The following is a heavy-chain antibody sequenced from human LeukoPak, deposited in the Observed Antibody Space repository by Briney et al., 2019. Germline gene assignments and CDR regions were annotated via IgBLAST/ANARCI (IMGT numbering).Heavy chain of an antibody. CDR1: GYSFTSYW. J-gene: IGHJ4*02. CDR3: ARLADDYGGNGFLYYFDY. Sequence: GESLQISCKGSGYSFTSYWIGWVRQMPGKGLEWMGIIYPGDSDTRYSPSFQGQVTISADKSISTAYLQWSSLKASDTAMYYCARLADDYGGNGFLYYFDYWGQGTLVTVSS. D-gene: IGHD4-23*01. V-gene: IGHV5-51*01. CDR2: IYPGDSDT.